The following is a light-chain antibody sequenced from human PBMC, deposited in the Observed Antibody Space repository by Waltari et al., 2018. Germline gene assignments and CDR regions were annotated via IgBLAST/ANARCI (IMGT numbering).Light chain of an antibody. CDR2: GAS. Sequence: IVMTQSPATLSVSPGERATLSCRASQNVRSNLAWYQQKPGQAPRVLIYGASTRATDVPARFGGSGFGTEFTLTISSLQSEDFAVYYCQHYEGWPPSYTFGQGTKVEI. CDR1: QNVRSN. J-gene: IGKJ2*01. CDR3: QHYEGWPPSYT. V-gene: IGKV3-15*01.